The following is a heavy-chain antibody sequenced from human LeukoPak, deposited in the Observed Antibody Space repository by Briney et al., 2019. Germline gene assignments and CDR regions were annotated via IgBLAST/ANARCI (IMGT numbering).Heavy chain of an antibody. CDR2: INTDGSST. Sequence: GGSLRLSCAASGFTFSSYWMHWVRQAPGKGLVWVSRINTDGSSTSYADSVKGRFTISRDNAKNTLYLQMNSLRAEDTAVYYCARVDSSSWYPYFDYWGQGALVTVSS. V-gene: IGHV3-74*01. D-gene: IGHD6-13*01. CDR3: ARVDSSSWYPYFDY. CDR1: GFTFSSYW. J-gene: IGHJ4*02.